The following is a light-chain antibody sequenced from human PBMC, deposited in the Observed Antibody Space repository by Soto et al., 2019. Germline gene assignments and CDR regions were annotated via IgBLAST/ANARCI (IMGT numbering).Light chain of an antibody. V-gene: IGLV2-23*02. CDR2: EVS. J-gene: IGLJ1*01. Sequence: QSVLTQPASVSGSPGQSITISCTGTSSDVGSYNLVSWYQHHPGKAPKLPISEVSKRPSGVSNRFSGSKSGNTASLTISGLQAEDDADYYCCSYAGRFYVFGPGTKVTVL. CDR3: CSYAGRFYV. CDR1: SSDVGSYNL.